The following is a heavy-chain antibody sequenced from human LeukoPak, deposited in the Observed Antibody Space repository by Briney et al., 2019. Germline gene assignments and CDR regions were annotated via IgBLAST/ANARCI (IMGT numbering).Heavy chain of an antibody. CDR2: IKPKSGGT. V-gene: IGHV1-2*02. D-gene: IGHD3-22*01. J-gene: IGHJ4*02. CDR1: GYTFTDYF. CDR3: ARGSSDYYLTKDY. Sequence: ASVKVSCKASGYTFTDYFIHWVQQAPGQGPEWMGWIKPKSGGTNYAQKFQARVTMTKDTSISTVYMDLSRLTSDDTAVYYCARGSSDYYLTKDYWGQGTLVTVSS.